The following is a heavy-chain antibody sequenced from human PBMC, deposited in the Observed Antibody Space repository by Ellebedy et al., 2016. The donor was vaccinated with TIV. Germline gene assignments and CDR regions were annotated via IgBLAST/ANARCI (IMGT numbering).Heavy chain of an antibody. D-gene: IGHD3-9*01. Sequence: GESLKISXAASGFTVSSNYMSWVRQAPGKGLEWVSVIYSGGSTYYADSVKGRFTISRDNSKNTLYLQMNSLRAEDTAVYYCAKGVSRYSDYFDYWGQGTLVTVSS. CDR2: IYSGGST. V-gene: IGHV3-53*01. J-gene: IGHJ4*02. CDR1: GFTVSSNY. CDR3: AKGVSRYSDYFDY.